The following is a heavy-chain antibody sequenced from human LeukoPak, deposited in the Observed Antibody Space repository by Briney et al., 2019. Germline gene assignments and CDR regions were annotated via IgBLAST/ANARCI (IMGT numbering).Heavy chain of an antibody. CDR2: IYTSGST. CDR3: ARIPIVVVPAAAGFDY. Sequence: SETLSLTCTVSGGSISSGSYYWSWIRQPAGKELEWIRRIYTSGSTNYNPSLKSRVTISVDTSKNQFSLKLSSVTVADTAVYYCARIPIVVVPAAAGFDYWGQGTLVTVSS. V-gene: IGHV4-61*02. J-gene: IGHJ4*02. CDR1: GGSISSGSYY. D-gene: IGHD2-2*01.